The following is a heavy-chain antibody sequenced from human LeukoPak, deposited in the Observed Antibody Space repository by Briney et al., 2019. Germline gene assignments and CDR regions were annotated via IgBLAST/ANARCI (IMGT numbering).Heavy chain of an antibody. CDR2: IRSKAYGGTT. J-gene: IGHJ4*02. CDR3: FGNDGY. V-gene: IGHV3-49*04. CDR1: GFTFGDYA. Sequence: GGSLRLSCTASGFTFGDYAMSWVRQAPGKGLEWVGFIRSKAYGGTTEYAASVKGRFTISRDDSKSIAYLRMNSLKTEDTAVYYCFGNDGYWGQGTLVTVSS. D-gene: IGHD1-1*01.